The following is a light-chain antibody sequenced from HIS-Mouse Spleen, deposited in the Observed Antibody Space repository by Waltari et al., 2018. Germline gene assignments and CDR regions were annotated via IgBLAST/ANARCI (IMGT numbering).Light chain of an antibody. V-gene: IGLV3-10*01. J-gene: IGLJ2*01. Sequence: SYELTQPPSVSVSPGQTARITCAGDAFPEKYAYRYQQKSGQAPVLVIYEDSKRPSGIPERFSGSSSGTMATLTISGAQVEDEADYYCYSTDSSGNHRVFGGGTKLTVL. CDR2: EDS. CDR3: YSTDSSGNHRV. CDR1: AFPEKY.